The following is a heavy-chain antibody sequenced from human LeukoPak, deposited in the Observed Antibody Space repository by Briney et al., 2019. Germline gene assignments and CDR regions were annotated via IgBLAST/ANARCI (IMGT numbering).Heavy chain of an antibody. CDR3: ARGVLLWFGETAWGYFDY. J-gene: IGHJ4*02. V-gene: IGHV4-61*02. CDR1: GGSISGGSYY. D-gene: IGHD3-10*01. Sequence: SETLSLTCTVSGGSISGGSYYWSWIRQPAGKGLEWIGRIYTSGSTNYNLSLKSRVTISVDTSKNQFSLKLSSVTAADTAVYYCARGVLLWFGETAWGYFDYWGQGTLVTVSS. CDR2: IYTSGST.